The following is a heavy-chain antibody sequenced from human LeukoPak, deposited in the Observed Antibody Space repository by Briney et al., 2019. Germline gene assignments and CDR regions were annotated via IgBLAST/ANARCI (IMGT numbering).Heavy chain of an antibody. CDR2: IKNDGTVK. Sequence: GGSLRLSCAASGFTLSNYNMNWVRQAPGKGLEWVANIKNDGTVKNYVDSVKGRFTISRDNAKNSLYLQMNSLRAEDTGVYYCAKDSYSKGDYWGQGVLVTVSS. D-gene: IGHD5-18*01. CDR1: GFTLSNYN. J-gene: IGHJ4*02. CDR3: AKDSYSKGDY. V-gene: IGHV3-7*03.